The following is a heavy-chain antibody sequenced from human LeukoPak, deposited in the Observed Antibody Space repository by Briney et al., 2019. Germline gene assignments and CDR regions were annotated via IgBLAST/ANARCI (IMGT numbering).Heavy chain of an antibody. CDR3: ARSSRDGYNFDSFAY. D-gene: IGHD5-24*01. CDR2: IYPGDSDT. CDR1: GYGFTRYW. Sequence: GESLKISCKGSGYGFTRYWIGWVRQMPGKGLEWMGVIYPGDSDTRYSPSFQGQVTISADKSISTAYLQWSSLKASDTAMYYCARSSRDGYNFDSFAYWGQGTLVTVSS. J-gene: IGHJ4*02. V-gene: IGHV5-51*01.